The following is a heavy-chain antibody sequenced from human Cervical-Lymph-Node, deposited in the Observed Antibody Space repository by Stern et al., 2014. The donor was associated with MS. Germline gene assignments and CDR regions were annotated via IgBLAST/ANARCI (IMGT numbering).Heavy chain of an antibody. V-gene: IGHV4-61*02. D-gene: IGHD1-7*01. Sequence: QVQLQESGPGLVKPSQTLSLSCAVSGDSISGSSDYWSWIRQPAGRGLEWIGRIYPSGRTSYNPSLRSRVTMSVGTSQHQFSPKLGLVTAADTAVYYCVRDVRSMYDWDYFWFDPWGQGTLVTVSS. CDR3: VRDVRSMYDWDYFWFDP. CDR1: GDSISGSSDY. CDR2: IYPSGRT. J-gene: IGHJ5*02.